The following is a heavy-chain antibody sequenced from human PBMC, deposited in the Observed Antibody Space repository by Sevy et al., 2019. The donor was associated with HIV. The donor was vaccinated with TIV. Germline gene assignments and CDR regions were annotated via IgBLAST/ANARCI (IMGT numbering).Heavy chain of an antibody. D-gene: IGHD6-6*01. CDR1: GDFINLYF. CDR3: ARESIGSVGDFDY. J-gene: IGHJ4*02. CDR2: TYSSGST. V-gene: IGHV4-59*01. Sequence: SETLSLTCSVSGDFINLYFWSWIRQPPGKGLEWIGYTYSSGSTNYNPSLKSRVTISLATSKDQFSLKLSSVTAADTAVYYCARESIGSVGDFDYWGQGTLVTVSS.